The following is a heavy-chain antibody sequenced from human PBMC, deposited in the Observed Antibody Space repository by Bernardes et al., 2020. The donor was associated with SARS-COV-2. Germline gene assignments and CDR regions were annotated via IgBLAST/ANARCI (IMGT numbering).Heavy chain of an antibody. V-gene: IGHV1-24*01. CDR3: ATAPGIGMAGNVIWFDH. CDR1: GYTLSALG. Sequence: ASLKVSCKVFGYTLSALGMTWVRQAPGQGLEWMGGFDPEDGETSYAQKFQDRVTMTEDTSTDTAYMELSSLRSEDTAVYYCATAPGIGMAGNVIWFDHWWQRTLINVSA. J-gene: IGHJ5*02. D-gene: IGHD6-19*01. CDR2: FDPEDGET.